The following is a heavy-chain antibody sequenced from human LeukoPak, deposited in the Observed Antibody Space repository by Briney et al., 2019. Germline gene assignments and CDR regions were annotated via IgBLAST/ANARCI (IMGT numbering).Heavy chain of an antibody. Sequence: GGSLRLSCAASGFTFGSYRMNWVRQAPGKGLEWVSSISSSSSYIDYADSVKGRFTISRDNAKNSLYLQMNSLRAEDTAVYYCAELGITMIGGVWGKGTTVTISS. CDR1: GFTFGSYR. CDR2: ISSSSSYI. J-gene: IGHJ6*04. CDR3: AELGITMIGGV. V-gene: IGHV3-21*01. D-gene: IGHD3-10*02.